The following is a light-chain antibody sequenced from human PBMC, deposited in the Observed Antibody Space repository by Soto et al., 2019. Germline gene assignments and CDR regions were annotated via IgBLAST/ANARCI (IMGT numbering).Light chain of an antibody. J-gene: IGKJ5*01. Sequence: DIQMTQSPSSLSASVGDRVTITCRASQSISRYLNWYHHKPGKAPKLLIYAASSLHTGVPSRFRGGGSGTEFTLSISSLQPEDFGTYYCQQSFTTASITFGQGTRLEIK. CDR1: QSISRY. CDR3: QQSFTTASIT. V-gene: IGKV1-39*01. CDR2: AAS.